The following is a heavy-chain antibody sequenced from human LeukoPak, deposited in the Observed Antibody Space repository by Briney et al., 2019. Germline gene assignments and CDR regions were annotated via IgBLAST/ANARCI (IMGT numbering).Heavy chain of an antibody. Sequence: ASVKVSCKASGYTFTSYGISWVRQAPGQGLEWMGWISAYNGNTNYAQKLQGRVTMTTDTSTSTAYMELRSLRSDDTAVYYCARGPNDYGSGSPSDYWGQGTLVTVSS. V-gene: IGHV1-18*01. J-gene: IGHJ4*02. CDR3: ARGPNDYGSGSPSDY. D-gene: IGHD3-10*01. CDR2: ISAYNGNT. CDR1: GYTFTSYG.